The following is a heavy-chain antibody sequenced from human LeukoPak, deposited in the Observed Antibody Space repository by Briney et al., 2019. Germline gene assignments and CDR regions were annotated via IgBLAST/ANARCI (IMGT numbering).Heavy chain of an antibody. V-gene: IGHV3-23*01. J-gene: IGHJ3*01. CDR2: ISNNGGYT. CDR1: GFTFSSSA. CDR3: AREFTIFGVVIQRYDAFDV. D-gene: IGHD3-3*01. Sequence: GGSLRLSCAASGFTFSSSAMSWVRQAPGKGLEWVSAISNNGGYTYYADSVQGRFTISRDNSKSTLCLQMDSLRAEDTAVYYCAREFTIFGVVIQRYDAFDVWGQGTMVTVSS.